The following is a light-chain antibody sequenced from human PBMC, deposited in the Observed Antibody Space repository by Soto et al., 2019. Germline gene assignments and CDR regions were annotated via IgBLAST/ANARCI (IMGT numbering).Light chain of an antibody. J-gene: IGLJ2*01. CDR2: EGS. Sequence: QSALTQPASVSGSPGQSSTISCTGTSSDVGSYNLVSWYQQHPGKAPKLMIYEGSKRPSGVSNRFSGSKSGNTASLTISGLQAEDEADYYCCSYAGSSTFVLFGGGTKVTVL. CDR1: SSDVGSYNL. CDR3: CSYAGSSTFVL. V-gene: IGLV2-23*01.